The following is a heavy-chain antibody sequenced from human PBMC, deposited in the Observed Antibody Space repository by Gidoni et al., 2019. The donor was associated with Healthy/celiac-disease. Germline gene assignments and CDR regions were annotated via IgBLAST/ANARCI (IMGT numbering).Heavy chain of an antibody. V-gene: IGHV4-39*01. Sequence: QLQLQESGPGLVKPSETLSLTCTVSGGSISSSSYYWGWIRQPPGKGLEWIGSIYYSGSTYYNPSLKSRVTISVDTSKNQFSLKLSSVTAADTAVYYCASALPSGYDGDGAFDIWGQGTMVTVSS. CDR2: IYYSGST. D-gene: IGHD5-12*01. CDR3: ASALPSGYDGDGAFDI. CDR1: GGSISSSSYY. J-gene: IGHJ3*02.